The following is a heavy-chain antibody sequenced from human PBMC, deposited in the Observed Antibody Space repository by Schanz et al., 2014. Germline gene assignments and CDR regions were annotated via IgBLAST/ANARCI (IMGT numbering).Heavy chain of an antibody. V-gene: IGHV3-7*01. Sequence: EVQLVESGGSVVRPGGSLRLSCAASGFTFSGYGMHWVRQAPGKGLEWVANIKQDGSERYYVDSVKGRFTISRDNAKNSLYLQMNSLRAEDTAVYYCARGASRDYFAMDVWGQGTTVTVSS. CDR1: GFTFSGYG. CDR2: IKQDGSER. CDR3: ARGASRDYFAMDV. J-gene: IGHJ6*02.